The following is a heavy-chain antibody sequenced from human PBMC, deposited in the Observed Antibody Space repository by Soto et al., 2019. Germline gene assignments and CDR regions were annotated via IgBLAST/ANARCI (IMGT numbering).Heavy chain of an antibody. Sequence: ASVKVSCKASGYTFTSYDINWVRQATGQGLEWMGWMNPNSGNTGYAQKLQGRVTMTKNSLYLQMNSLRAEDTAIYYCAREVVVSRGASYFGYWGPGTLVTVSS. CDR2: MNPNSGNT. CDR1: GYTFTSYD. CDR3: AREVVVSRGASYFGY. J-gene: IGHJ4*02. D-gene: IGHD2-2*01. V-gene: IGHV1-8*01.